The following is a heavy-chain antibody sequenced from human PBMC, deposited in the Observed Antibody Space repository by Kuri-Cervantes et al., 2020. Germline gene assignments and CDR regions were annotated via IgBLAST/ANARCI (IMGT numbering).Heavy chain of an antibody. CDR1: GFTFSSYA. Sequence: GESLKISCAASGFTFSSYAMHWVRQAPGKGLGWVAVISYDGSNKYYADSVKARFTISRDNSKNTLYLQMNSLRPKDTAVYYCARDPLPLYCSGGSCYSTDDAFDIWGQGTMVTVSS. V-gene: IGHV3-30-3*01. D-gene: IGHD2-15*01. CDR2: ISYDGSNK. J-gene: IGHJ3*02. CDR3: ARDPLPLYCSGGSCYSTDDAFDI.